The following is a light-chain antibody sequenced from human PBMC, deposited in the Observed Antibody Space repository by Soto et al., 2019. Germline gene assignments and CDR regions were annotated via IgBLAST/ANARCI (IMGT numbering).Light chain of an antibody. CDR3: QEYGGSPLYA. J-gene: IGKJ2*01. CDR2: ATS. Sequence: EVVLTQSPGTLSLSPGERATLSCRASQSVSSTYLAWYQQRPGQPPRLLIFATSSRATGIPDRFSGSGSGRDFTLTISRLEPEDFAVYYCQEYGGSPLYAFGQGTELEIK. CDR1: QSVSSTY. V-gene: IGKV3-20*01.